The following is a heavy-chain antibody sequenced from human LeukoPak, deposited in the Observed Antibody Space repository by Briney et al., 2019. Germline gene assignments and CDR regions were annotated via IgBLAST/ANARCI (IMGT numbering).Heavy chain of an antibody. CDR1: GYTFTSYG. D-gene: IGHD6-19*01. CDR3: ARGGPPIAVAGYYFDY. V-gene: IGHV1-18*01. Sequence: GASVKVSCKASGYTFTSYGISWVRQAPGQGLEWMGWISAYNGNTNHAQKPQGRVTMTTDTSTSTAYMELRSLRSDDTAVYYCARGGPPIAVAGYYFDYWGQGTLVTVSS. J-gene: IGHJ4*02. CDR2: ISAYNGNT.